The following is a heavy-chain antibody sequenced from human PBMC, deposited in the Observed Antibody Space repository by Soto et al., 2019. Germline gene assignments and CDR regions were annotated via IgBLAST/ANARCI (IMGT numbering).Heavy chain of an antibody. V-gene: IGHV1-69*13. Sequence: RASVKVSCKTSGGSFMSQAISWVRQAPGQGPEWMGGIIPFSGTVTYTQRFQGRLTLTADEPTKTAYMELSSLRSEDTAVYYCARGSYDSYAGFVGMAVWGQGTTVTAP. CDR1: GGSFMSQA. J-gene: IGHJ6*02. CDR3: ARGSYDSYAGFVGMAV. CDR2: IIPFSGTV. D-gene: IGHD3-10*01.